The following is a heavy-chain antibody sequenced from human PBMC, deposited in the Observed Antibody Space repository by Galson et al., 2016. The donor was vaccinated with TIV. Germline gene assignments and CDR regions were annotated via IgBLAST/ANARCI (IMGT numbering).Heavy chain of an antibody. CDR3: ATEYYLASGTDPLVGYKGMDV. CDR1: GFTFSNAR. V-gene: IGHV3-15*01. J-gene: IGHJ6*02. Sequence: SLRLSCAASGFTFSNARMNWVRQAPGKGLGWVGRSRSNTDGGTTEYAAPVKGRFIVSRDDSRNTLFLDMNSLKTDDTALYFCATEYYLASGTDPLVGYKGMDVWGQGTTVTVSS. CDR2: SRSNTDGGTT. D-gene: IGHD3-10*01.